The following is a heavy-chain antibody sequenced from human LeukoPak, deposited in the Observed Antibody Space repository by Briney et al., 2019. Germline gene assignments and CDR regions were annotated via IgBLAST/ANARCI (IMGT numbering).Heavy chain of an antibody. CDR2: INSDGSST. D-gene: IGHD3-22*01. Sequence: GGSLRLSCAASGFTFSSYWMHWLRQAPGKGLVWVSRINSDGSSTSYADSVKGRFTIARDNAKNTLYLQMNSQRAEDTAVYYCARDRDDSSGYYDYWGQGTLVTVPS. CDR3: ARDRDDSSGYYDY. CDR1: GFTFSSYW. J-gene: IGHJ4*02. V-gene: IGHV3-74*01.